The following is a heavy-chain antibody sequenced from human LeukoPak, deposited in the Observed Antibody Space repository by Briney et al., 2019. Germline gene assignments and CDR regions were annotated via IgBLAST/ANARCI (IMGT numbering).Heavy chain of an antibody. V-gene: IGHV4-4*07. CDR2: VYITGTT. D-gene: IGHD3-22*01. CDR1: GXSITSYY. J-gene: IGHJ3*02. Sequence: SETLSLTCTVSGXSITSYYWTWIRQPAGKGLEWIGRVYITGTTNYNPPLKSRVTMSVDTSKNQFSLKVRSVTAADTAVYYCARSRPYYYDTSESCGAFDIWGQGTMVTVSS. CDR3: ARSRPYYYDTSESCGAFDI.